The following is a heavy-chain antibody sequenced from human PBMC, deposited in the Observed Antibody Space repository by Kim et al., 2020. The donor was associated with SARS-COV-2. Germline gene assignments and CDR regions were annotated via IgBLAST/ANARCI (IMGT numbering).Heavy chain of an antibody. CDR2: ISSSGSTI. V-gene: IGHV3-11*04. D-gene: IGHD2-15*01. J-gene: IGHJ6*02. CDR3: ARDRLSYCSGVSCYWSRAVGYYYYYYGMDV. CDR1: GFTFSDYY. Sequence: GGSLRLSCAASGFTFSDYYMSWIRQAPGKGLEWVSYISSSGSTIYYADSVKGRFTISRDNAKNSLYLQMNSLRAEDTAVYYCARDRLSYCSGVSCYWSRAVGYYYYYYGMDVWGHGTTVTVSS.